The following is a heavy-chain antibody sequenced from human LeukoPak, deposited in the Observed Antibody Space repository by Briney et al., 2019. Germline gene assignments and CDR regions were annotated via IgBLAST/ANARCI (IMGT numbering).Heavy chain of an antibody. J-gene: IGHJ4*02. CDR2: ISGSGGST. D-gene: IGHD3-22*01. CDR1: GFTFSSYA. V-gene: IGHV3-23*01. CDR3: AKAPNYYDSSGYGY. Sequence: PGGSLRLSCAAPGFTFSSYAMSWVRQAPGKGLEWVSAISGSGGSTYYADSVKGRFTISRDNSKNTLYLQMNSLRAEDTAVYYCAKAPNYYDSSGYGYWGQGTLVTVSS.